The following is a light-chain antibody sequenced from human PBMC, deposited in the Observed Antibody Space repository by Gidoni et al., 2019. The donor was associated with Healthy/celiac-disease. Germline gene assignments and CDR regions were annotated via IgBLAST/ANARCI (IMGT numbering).Light chain of an antibody. CDR3: QRSRNWLHT. CDR2: STC. V-gene: IGKV3-11*01. Sequence: TLSSWQGATVTCSARASQSVNSDLAWYQPNPGQGPMLLIDSTCTSGTRIPSRFSGSGSGTAFTLSIRGLEPEAFAVYQHQRSRNWLHTFGQGTKVEIK. CDR1: QSVNSD. J-gene: IGKJ1*01.